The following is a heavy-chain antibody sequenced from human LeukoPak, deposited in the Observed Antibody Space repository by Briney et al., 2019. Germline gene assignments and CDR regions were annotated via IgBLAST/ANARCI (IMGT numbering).Heavy chain of an antibody. V-gene: IGHV3-9*01. CDR3: SGYGTMVRGPVDI. J-gene: IGHJ3*02. D-gene: IGHD3-10*01. CDR2: ISWNSGSI. CDR1: GFTFDDYT. Sequence: QPGGSLRLSCAASGFTFDDYTMHWVRQAPGKGLEWVSGISWNSGSIGYADSVKGRFTISRDNAKNSLYLQMNSLRAEDTALYYCSGYGTMVRGPVDIWGQGTMVTVSS.